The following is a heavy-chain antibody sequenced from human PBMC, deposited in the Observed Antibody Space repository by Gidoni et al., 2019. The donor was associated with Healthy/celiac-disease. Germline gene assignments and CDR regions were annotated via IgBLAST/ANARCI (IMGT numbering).Heavy chain of an antibody. D-gene: IGHD3-22*01. V-gene: IGHV1-69*01. CDR1: GGTFSSYA. CDR2: IIPIFGTA. CDR3: ARDRADYYDSSGYSNWFDP. J-gene: IGHJ5*02. Sequence: QVQLVQSGAEVKKPGSSVKVSCKASGGTFSSYAISWVRQAPGQGLEWMGGIIPIFGTANYAQKFQGRVTITADESTSTAYMELSSLRSEDTAVYYCARDRADYYDSSGYSNWFDPWGQGTLVTVSS.